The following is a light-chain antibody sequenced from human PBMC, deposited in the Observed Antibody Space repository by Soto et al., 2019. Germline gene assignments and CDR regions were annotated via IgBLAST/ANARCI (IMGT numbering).Light chain of an antibody. CDR2: KAS. CDR1: QSISSW. J-gene: IGKJ1*01. V-gene: IGKV1-5*03. CDR3: QQYNSYSGT. Sequence: DMHMTQSPSTLSASVGDRVTITCRASQSISSWLAWYQQKPGKAPKLLIYKASSLESGVPSRFSGSGSGTEFTLTISSLQPDDFATYYCQQYNSYSGTFGQGTKVEIK.